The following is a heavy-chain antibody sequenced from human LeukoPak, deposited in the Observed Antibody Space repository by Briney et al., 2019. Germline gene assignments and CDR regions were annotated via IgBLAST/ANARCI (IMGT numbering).Heavy chain of an antibody. CDR2: ISSTGSPT. J-gene: IGHJ4*02. CDR3: ARDPLRTEYY. Sequence: GGSLRLSRAASGFTFSDYYMSWIRQAPGKGLEWVSYISSTGSPTYYADSVRGRFTISRDNAKNSLYLQMNSLRADDTAVYYCARDPLRTEYYWGQGILVTVSS. CDR1: GFTFSDYY. V-gene: IGHV3-11*04. D-gene: IGHD3/OR15-3a*01.